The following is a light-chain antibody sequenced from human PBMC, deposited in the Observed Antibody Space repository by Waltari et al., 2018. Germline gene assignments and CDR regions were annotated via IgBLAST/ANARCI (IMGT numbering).Light chain of an antibody. Sequence: QSALTQPRSVSGSPGQSVTISCTGTSSDVGGYNYVSWYQQHPGKAPKLMIYDVSKRPSGVPDHFSGSKSGNTASLTISGLQAEDEADYYCCSYAGSYTFLFGTGTKVTVL. CDR3: CSYAGSYTFL. CDR1: SSDVGGYNY. V-gene: IGLV2-11*01. J-gene: IGLJ1*01. CDR2: DVS.